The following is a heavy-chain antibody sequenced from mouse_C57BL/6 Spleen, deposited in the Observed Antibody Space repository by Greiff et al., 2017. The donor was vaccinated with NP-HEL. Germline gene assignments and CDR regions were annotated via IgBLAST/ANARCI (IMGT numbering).Heavy chain of an antibody. CDR3: ARNEGDYYGSEAY. CDR2: IWTGGGT. CDR1: GFSLTSYA. D-gene: IGHD1-1*01. J-gene: IGHJ3*01. V-gene: IGHV2-9-1*01. Sequence: VQVVESGPGLVAPSQSLSITCTVSGFSLTSYAISWVRQPPGKGLEWLGVIWTGGGTNYNSALKSRLSISKDNSKSQVFLKMNSLQTDDTTRYYCARNEGDYYGSEAYWGQGTLVTVSA.